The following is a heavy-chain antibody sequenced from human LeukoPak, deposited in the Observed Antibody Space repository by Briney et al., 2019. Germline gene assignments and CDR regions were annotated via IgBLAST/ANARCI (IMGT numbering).Heavy chain of an antibody. V-gene: IGHV7-4-1*02. CDR2: INTNTGNP. D-gene: IGHD3-10*01. J-gene: IGHJ6*02. Sequence: ASVTVSCTASGYTFTSYAMNWVRQAPGQGLEWMGWINTNTGNPTYAQGFTGRFVFSLDTSVSTAYLQISSLKAEDTAVYYCARAVLLWFGDPNPGMDVWGQGTTVTVSS. CDR1: GYTFTSYA. CDR3: ARAVLLWFGDPNPGMDV.